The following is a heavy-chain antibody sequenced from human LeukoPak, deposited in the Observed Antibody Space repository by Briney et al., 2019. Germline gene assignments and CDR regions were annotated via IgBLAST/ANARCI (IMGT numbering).Heavy chain of an antibody. D-gene: IGHD3-16*01. CDR1: GGSISSSDYY. CDR2: VYYSGSV. V-gene: IGHV4-39*07. J-gene: IGHJ4*02. Sequence: PSETLSLTCTVSGGSISSSDYYWGWIRQPPGKGLEWIGSVYYSGSVSYNPSLKSRVTISVDKSKNQFSLKLSSVTAADTAVYYCARDVGGVDYWGQGTLVTVSS. CDR3: ARDVGGVDY.